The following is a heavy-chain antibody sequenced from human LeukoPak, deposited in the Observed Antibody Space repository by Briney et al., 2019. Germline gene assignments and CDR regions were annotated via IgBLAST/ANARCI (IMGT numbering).Heavy chain of an antibody. V-gene: IGHV3-30*18. Sequence: PGRSLRLSCAASGFTFSSYGMHWVRQAPGKGLEWVAVISYDGSNKYHADSVKGRFTISRDNSKNTLYLQMNSLRAEDTAVYYCAKEGYSGYDYGGFDYWGQGTLVTVSS. CDR1: GFTFSSYG. CDR2: ISYDGSNK. D-gene: IGHD5-12*01. CDR3: AKEGYSGYDYGGFDY. J-gene: IGHJ4*02.